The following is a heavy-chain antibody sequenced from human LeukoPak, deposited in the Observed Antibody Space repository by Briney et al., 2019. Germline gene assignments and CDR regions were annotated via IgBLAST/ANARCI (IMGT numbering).Heavy chain of an antibody. V-gene: IGHV1-18*01. D-gene: IGHD2-2*01. CDR1: GYTFTNYH. CDR3: ARCRDIVVVPAANNWFDP. CDR2: ISAYNGNT. Sequence: GASVKVSCKASGYTFTNYHISWVRQAPGQGLEWLGGISAYNGNTNYAQKLQGRVTMTTDTSTSTAYMELRSLRSDDTAVYYCARCRDIVVVPAANNWFDPRGQGTLVTVSS. J-gene: IGHJ5*02.